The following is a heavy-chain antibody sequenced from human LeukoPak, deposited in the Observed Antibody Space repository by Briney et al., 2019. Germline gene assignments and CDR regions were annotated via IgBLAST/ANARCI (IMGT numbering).Heavy chain of an antibody. CDR3: AKDGRGNNWFDP. J-gene: IGHJ5*02. V-gene: IGHV3-9*01. CDR1: GFTFDDYA. Sequence: PGGSLRLSCAASGFTFDDYAMHWVRQAPGEGLEWVSGISWNSGSIGYADSVKGRFTISRDNAKNSLYLQMNSLRAEDTALYYCAKDGRGNNWFDPWGQGTLVTVSS. CDR2: ISWNSGSI.